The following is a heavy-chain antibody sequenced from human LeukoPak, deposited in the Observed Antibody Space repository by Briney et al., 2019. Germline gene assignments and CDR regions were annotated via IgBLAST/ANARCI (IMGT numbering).Heavy chain of an antibody. J-gene: IGHJ4*02. Sequence: GESLKISCKGSGYSFTSYWIGWVRQMPGKGLEWMGIIYPGDSDTRYSPSFQGQVTISADKSISTAYLQWSSLKASDTAMYYCAREYDFWSGYYPFDYWGQGTLVTVSS. V-gene: IGHV5-51*01. CDR3: AREYDFWSGYYPFDY. D-gene: IGHD3-3*01. CDR2: IYPGDSDT. CDR1: GYSFTSYW.